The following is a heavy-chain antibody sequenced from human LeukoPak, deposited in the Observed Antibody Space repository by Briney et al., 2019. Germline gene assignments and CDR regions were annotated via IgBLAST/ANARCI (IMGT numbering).Heavy chain of an antibody. CDR1: GYTFTNFE. CDR3: ARGYCSGGGCYTAEYLPH. D-gene: IGHD2-15*01. CDR2: MRPNSGET. Sequence: EPSVKVSYKASGYTFTNFEINWVRQVAGQGLEWMGWMRPNSGETVNVQQFQGRVTMNRDISTSTAYMELTGLRSDDTAVYFCARGYCSGGGCYTAEYLPHWGQGTLVTVSS. J-gene: IGHJ1*01. V-gene: IGHV1-8*02.